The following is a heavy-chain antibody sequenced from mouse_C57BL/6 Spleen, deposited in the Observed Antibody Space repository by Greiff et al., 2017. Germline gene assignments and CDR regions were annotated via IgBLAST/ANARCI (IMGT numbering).Heavy chain of an antibody. CDR3: AGGLLFFDY. J-gene: IGHJ2*01. CDR2: INPGSGGT. CDR1: GYAFTNYL. Sequence: QVQLKQSGAELVRPGTSVTVSCKASGYAFTNYLIEWVKQRPGQGLEWIGVINPGSGGTNYNEKFKGKATLTADKSSSTAYMQLSSRTSEDSAVYVCAGGLLFFDYWGQGTTLTVSS. V-gene: IGHV1-54*01. D-gene: IGHD6-1*01.